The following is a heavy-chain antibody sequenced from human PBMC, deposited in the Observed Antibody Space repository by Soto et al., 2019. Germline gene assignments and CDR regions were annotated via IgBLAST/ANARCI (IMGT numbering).Heavy chain of an antibody. Sequence: SQXLSLTCSISGDSVSSNSAAWNWIRQSPSRGLEWLGRTSYSSKWYNDYAVSGKSRITINPDTSKNQFSLQLNSVTPEDTAVYYCAREQCSSTSCYGMDVWGQGTTVTVSS. CDR3: AREQCSSTSCYGMDV. CDR1: GDSVSSNSAA. D-gene: IGHD2-2*01. CDR2: TSYSSKWYN. J-gene: IGHJ6*02. V-gene: IGHV6-1*01.